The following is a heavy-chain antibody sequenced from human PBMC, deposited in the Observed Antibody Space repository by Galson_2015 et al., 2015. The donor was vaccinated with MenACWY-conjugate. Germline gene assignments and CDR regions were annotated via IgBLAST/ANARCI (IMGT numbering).Heavy chain of an antibody. J-gene: IGHJ5*01. CDR2: TYYRSRWFN. Sequence: CAISGDSVSSHSAAWSWIRQSPSRGLEWLGRTYYRSRWFNDYAESVRSRITINPGTSKNQFSLQLSSVTPEDTAVYYCARDKGYLSGWSSNALNWFDSWGQGTLVTVSS. CDR3: ARDKGYLSGWSSNALNWFDS. CDR1: GDSVSSHSAA. V-gene: IGHV6-1*01. D-gene: IGHD6-19*01.